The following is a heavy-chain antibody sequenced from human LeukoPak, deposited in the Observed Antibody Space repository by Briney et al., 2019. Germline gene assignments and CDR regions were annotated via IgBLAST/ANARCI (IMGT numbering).Heavy chain of an antibody. V-gene: IGHV3-23*01. D-gene: IGHD2-2*01. CDR2: ISGSGGST. Sequence: AGGSLRLSCAASGFTFSSYAMSWVRQAPGKGLEWVSAISGSGGSTYYADSVKGRFTISRDNSKNTLYLQMNSLRAEDTAVYYCTKFIAVGYCSSTSCPTLYDCWGQGTLVTVSS. J-gene: IGHJ4*02. CDR3: TKFIAVGYCSSTSCPTLYDC. CDR1: GFTFSSYA.